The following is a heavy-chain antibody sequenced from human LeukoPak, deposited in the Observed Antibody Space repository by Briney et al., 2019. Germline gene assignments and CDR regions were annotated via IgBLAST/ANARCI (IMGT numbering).Heavy chain of an antibody. D-gene: IGHD1-26*01. V-gene: IGHV4-38-2*02. Sequence: TSETLSLTCTVSGYSITSGFFWGWIRQPPGQGLEWIGSIFHSGMTYHNPSLKSRVTMSVDTSKNQFSLELSSVTAADTAVYYCTRRISSGSYSDYWGQGSLVTVSS. CDR2: IFHSGMT. CDR1: GYSITSGFF. J-gene: IGHJ4*02. CDR3: TRRISSGSYSDY.